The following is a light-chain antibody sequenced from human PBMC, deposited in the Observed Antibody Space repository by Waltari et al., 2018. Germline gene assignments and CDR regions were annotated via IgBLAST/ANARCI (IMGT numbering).Light chain of an antibody. CDR3: QSYDTSLSVV. Sequence: QSVLTPPPSVSGATGQRVTISCNGSGSNIGAGYDVPWYQQLPRAAPKLLIYGSTSRPLGVPDRFFGSTSGTSASLAITGLQAEDEADYYCQSYDTSLSVVFGGGTKLTVL. V-gene: IGLV1-40*01. CDR2: GST. CDR1: GSNIGAGYD. J-gene: IGLJ3*02.